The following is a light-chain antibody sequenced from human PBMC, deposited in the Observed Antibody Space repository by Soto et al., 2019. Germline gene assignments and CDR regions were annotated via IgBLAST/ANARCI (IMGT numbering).Light chain of an antibody. V-gene: IGLV1-40*01. CDR2: GHT. CDR1: SSNIGAGSD. J-gene: IGLJ2*01. CDR3: LSFDSSLSVV. Sequence: QSVLTQPPSVSGAPGQRVTISCTGGSSNIGAGSDVHGYQQLPGRAPKLLIYGHTNRPSGVPERFSGSKSGTSASLAITGLQAEDAADYYCLSFDSSLSVVFGGGTKLTVL.